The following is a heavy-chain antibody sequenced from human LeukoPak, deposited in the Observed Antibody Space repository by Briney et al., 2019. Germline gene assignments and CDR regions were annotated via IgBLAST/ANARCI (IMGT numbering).Heavy chain of an antibody. CDR1: GGTLSSYA. Sequence: VASVTVSCTASGGTLSSYAISWVRQAPGQGLEWMGGIIPIFGTANYAQKFQGRVTITADESTSTAYMELSSLRSEDTAVYYCAREHLGIDYWGQGTLVTVSS. V-gene: IGHV1-69*01. CDR3: AREHLGIDY. J-gene: IGHJ4*02. CDR2: IIPIFGTA. D-gene: IGHD1-14*01.